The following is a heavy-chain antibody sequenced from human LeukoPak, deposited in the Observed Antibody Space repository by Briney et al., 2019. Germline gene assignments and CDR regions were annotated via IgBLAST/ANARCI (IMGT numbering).Heavy chain of an antibody. CDR1: GFTFSSYE. CDR3: AKDADIVVSSYFDY. J-gene: IGHJ4*02. V-gene: IGHV3-30*02. Sequence: GGSLRLSCAASGFTFSSYEMNWVRQAPGKGLEWVAFIRYDGSNKYYADSVKGRFTISRDNSKNTLYVQMNSLRAEDTAVYYCAKDADIVVSSYFDYWGQGTLVTVSS. CDR2: IRYDGSNK. D-gene: IGHD2-2*01.